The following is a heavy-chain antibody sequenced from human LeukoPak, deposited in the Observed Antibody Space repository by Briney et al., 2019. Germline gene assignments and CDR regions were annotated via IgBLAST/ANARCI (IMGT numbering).Heavy chain of an antibody. D-gene: IGHD3-3*01. CDR1: GFTFSSYG. Sequence: GGSLRLSCAASGFTFSSYGMHWVRQAPRKGLEWVAFIRYDGSNKYYADSVKGRFTISRDNSKNTLYLQMNSLRAEDTAVYYCAKGEFGYYDFWSGYYSGSDYFDYSGQGTLVTVSS. CDR3: AKGEFGYYDFWSGYYSGSDYFDY. CDR2: IRYDGSNK. J-gene: IGHJ4*02. V-gene: IGHV3-30*02.